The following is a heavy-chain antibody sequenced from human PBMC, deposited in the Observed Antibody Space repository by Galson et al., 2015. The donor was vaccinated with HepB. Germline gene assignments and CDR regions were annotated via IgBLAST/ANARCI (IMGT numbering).Heavy chain of an antibody. Sequence: SVKVSCKASGYSFTSHGVSWVRQAPGQGPEWMGWISGFNGNTNYAQKSQGRVSFTTESSTNTAYMELRSLTSDDTALYYCARDSGADHVGILDVWGQGTMVIVSS. CDR1: GYSFTSHG. J-gene: IGHJ3*01. D-gene: IGHD6-25*01. CDR3: ARDSGADHVGILDV. CDR2: ISGFNGNT. V-gene: IGHV1-18*04.